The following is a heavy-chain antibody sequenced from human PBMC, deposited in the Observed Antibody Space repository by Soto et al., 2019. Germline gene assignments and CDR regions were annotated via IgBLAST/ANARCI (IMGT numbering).Heavy chain of an antibody. V-gene: IGHV4-30-4*01. CDR3: ARRVLCLGSVRQPQFYFDS. CDR2: VYHSGST. Sequence: SETLSLTCTVSGDSLTGADFYWSWIRQPSGKALEWIGYVYHSGSTYQNPFLESRVSLSIDTAKNQFSLKLRSVTAADTALYYCARRVLCLGSVRQPQFYFDSWGQGVLVTVSS. D-gene: IGHD3-10*01. CDR1: GDSLTGADFY. J-gene: IGHJ4*02.